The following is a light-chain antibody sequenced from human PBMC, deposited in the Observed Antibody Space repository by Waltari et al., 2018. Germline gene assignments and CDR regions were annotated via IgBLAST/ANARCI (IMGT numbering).Light chain of an antibody. J-gene: IGLJ3*02. Sequence: QSVLTQPPSVSGAPAQRVPISCTGTSPNIGAGYDVHWYQPLPGTAPKLLIYGNSNRPSGVPDRFSGSKSGTSASLAIAGLQAEDEADYYCQSYDSSLSGSVFGGGTKLTVL. V-gene: IGLV1-40*01. CDR1: SPNIGAGYD. CDR2: GNS. CDR3: QSYDSSLSGSV.